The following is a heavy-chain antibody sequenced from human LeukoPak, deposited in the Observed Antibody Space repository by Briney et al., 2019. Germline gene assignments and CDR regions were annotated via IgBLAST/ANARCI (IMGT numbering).Heavy chain of an antibody. V-gene: IGHV1-58*01. CDR1: GFTFTSSV. CDR2: IVVGSGNT. J-gene: IGHJ3*02. Sequence: GASVKVSCKASGFTFTSSVVQWVRQARGQRLEWIGWIVVGSGNTNYAQKFQERVTITRDMSTSTAYMELSSLRSEDTAVYYCAASRLVIHNDAFDIWGQGTMVTVSS. CDR3: AASRLVIHNDAFDI. D-gene: IGHD3-9*01.